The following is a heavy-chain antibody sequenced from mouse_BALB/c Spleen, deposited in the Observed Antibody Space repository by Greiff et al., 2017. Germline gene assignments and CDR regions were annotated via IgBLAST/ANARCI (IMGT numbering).Heavy chain of an antibody. CDR1: GFSLTSYG. CDR3: ARDLGSSYGYFDV. Sequence: VQRVESGPGLVAPSQSLSITCTVSGFSLTSYGVHWVRQPPGKGLEWLGVIWAGGSTNYNSALMSGLSISKDNSKSQVFLKMNSLQTDDTAMYYCARDLGSSYGYFDVWGAGTTVTVSS. CDR2: IWAGGST. D-gene: IGHD1-1*01. J-gene: IGHJ1*01. V-gene: IGHV2-9*02.